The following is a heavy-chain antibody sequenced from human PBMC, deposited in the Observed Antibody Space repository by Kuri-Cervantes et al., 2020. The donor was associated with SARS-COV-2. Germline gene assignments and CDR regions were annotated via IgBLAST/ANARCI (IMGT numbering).Heavy chain of an antibody. Sequence: GESLKISCEASGFTFSDYYMSWIRQAPGKGLEWIAYISSSGSYSQSADSVEGRFTVSRDNAKNSLYLQMNSLRVEDTALYYCAGDLARMTTSSWWGLDTWGQGTLVTVSS. V-gene: IGHV3-11*06. CDR1: GFTFSDYY. D-gene: IGHD4-11*01. J-gene: IGHJ5*02. CDR3: AGDLARMTTSSWWGLDT. CDR2: ISSSGSYS.